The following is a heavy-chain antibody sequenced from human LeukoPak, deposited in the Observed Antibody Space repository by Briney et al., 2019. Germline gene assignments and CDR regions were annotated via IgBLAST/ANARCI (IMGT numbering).Heavy chain of an antibody. D-gene: IGHD1-26*01. Sequence: GSLRLSCEASGFTFSTFAMIWVRQPPGKGLEWVSSIFPSGGEIHYADSVRGRFTISRDNSKNTLYLQMNSLRAEDTAVYYCAKVKGGGRYYYYYMDVWGKGTTVTVSS. J-gene: IGHJ6*03. CDR3: AKVKGGGRYYYYYMDV. V-gene: IGHV3-23*01. CDR1: GFTFSTFA. CDR2: IFPSGGEI.